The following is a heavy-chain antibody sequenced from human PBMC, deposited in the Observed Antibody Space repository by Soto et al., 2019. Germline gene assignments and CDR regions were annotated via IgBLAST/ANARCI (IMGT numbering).Heavy chain of an antibody. D-gene: IGHD2-21*01. J-gene: IGHJ6*02. CDR1: GFSFSNYG. Sequence: QVELVESGGAVVQPGRSLRLSCVVSGFSFSNYGMHWVRQAPGKGLEWVASMYFDGSSDFYTESVKGRFTISRDNSKNTLYLQMKMVSAEDTAVSYCARDRGDVMSTIPTAEMDFWGRGTTVTVSS. CDR2: MYFDGSSD. V-gene: IGHV3-33*01. CDR3: ARDRGDVMSTIPTAEMDF.